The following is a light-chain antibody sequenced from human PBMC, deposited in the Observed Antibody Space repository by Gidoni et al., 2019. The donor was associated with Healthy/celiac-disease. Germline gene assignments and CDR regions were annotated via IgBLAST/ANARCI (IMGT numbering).Light chain of an antibody. V-gene: IGKV1-39*01. Sequence: IQMTQSPSSLSASVGDRVTITCRATQTISGYLNWYQQTPGKAHKLLIYAASSLQSGVPSRFSGSGSGTDFTLTISSLQPEDFATYYCQQSYSTPLTFGGGTKVEIK. CDR3: QQSYSTPLT. CDR1: QTISGY. J-gene: IGKJ4*01. CDR2: AAS.